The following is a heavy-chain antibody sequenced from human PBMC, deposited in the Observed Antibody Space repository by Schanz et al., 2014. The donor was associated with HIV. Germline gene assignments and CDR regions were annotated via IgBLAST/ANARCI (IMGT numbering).Heavy chain of an antibody. J-gene: IGHJ3*01. CDR1: GSTFPDLD. D-gene: IGHD3-3*01. V-gene: IGHV1-8*01. CDR3: ARAGLWYNSGDYYGSAFDV. Sequence: QVRLAQSGAEVKRPGASVTVSCMAVGSTFPDLDINWVRQAAGQGLEWMAWINPKSGNTGYARKFQGRVTVTINTSKRTIYMELRGLTSKDAAVYYCARAGLWYNSGDYYGSAFDVWGPGTAVTVAS. CDR2: INPKSGNT.